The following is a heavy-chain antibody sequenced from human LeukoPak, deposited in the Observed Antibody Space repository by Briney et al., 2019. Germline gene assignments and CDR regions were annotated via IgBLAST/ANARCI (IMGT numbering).Heavy chain of an antibody. CDR3: ARAPGYFDY. Sequence: GGSLRLSCAASEFAFSTYNMNWVRQAPGKGLEWVSYISTGSSTTYYADSVKGRFTISRDNVENSLYLQMNSLRVEDTAVYYCARAPGYFDYWGQGALVTVSS. CDR1: EFAFSTYN. V-gene: IGHV3-48*01. J-gene: IGHJ4*02. CDR2: ISTGSSTT.